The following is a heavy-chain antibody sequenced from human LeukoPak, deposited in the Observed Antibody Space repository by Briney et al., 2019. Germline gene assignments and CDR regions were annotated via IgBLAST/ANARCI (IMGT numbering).Heavy chain of an antibody. CDR2: IGGSNGIT. J-gene: IGHJ4*02. CDR3: ARDQYDTWSRRGNFDS. D-gene: IGHD3-3*01. CDR1: RFTFNSYA. V-gene: IGHV3-23*01. Sequence: PGGSLRLSCAASRFTFNSYAMSWVRQAPGKGLEWVSVIGGSNGITFYVGSVKGRFTISRDNSKDTLYLQMNSLRVEDTAVFYCARDQYDTWSRRGNFDSWGQGTLVIVSS.